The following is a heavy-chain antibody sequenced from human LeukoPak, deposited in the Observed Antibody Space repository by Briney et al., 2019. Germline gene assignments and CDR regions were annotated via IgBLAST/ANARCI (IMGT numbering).Heavy chain of an antibody. CDR3: AGEGTGAGDYYYYYGMDV. CDR2: ISSSSSYI. D-gene: IGHD1-26*01. CDR1: GFTFSSYS. J-gene: IGHJ6*02. V-gene: IGHV3-21*01. Sequence: GGSLRLSCAASGFTFSSYSMNWVRQAPGKGLEWVSSISSSSSYIYYADSVKGRFTISRDNAKNSLYLQMNSLRAEDTAVYYCAGEGTGAGDYYYYYGMDVWGQGTTVTVSS.